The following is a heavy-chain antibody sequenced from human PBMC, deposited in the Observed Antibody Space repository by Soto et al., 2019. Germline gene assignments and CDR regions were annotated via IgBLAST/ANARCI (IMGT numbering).Heavy chain of an antibody. CDR3: ARMGYDSSGYN. J-gene: IGHJ4*02. Sequence: TLSLTFTVSGGSVSSGSHYWSWIRQPPGKALEWLARIDWDDDKFYSTSLKTRLTISKDTSKNQVVLTMTNMDPVDTATYYCARMGYDSSGYNWGQGTLVTVSS. V-gene: IGHV2-70*16. CDR2: IDWDDDK. D-gene: IGHD3-22*01. CDR1: GGSVSSGSHY.